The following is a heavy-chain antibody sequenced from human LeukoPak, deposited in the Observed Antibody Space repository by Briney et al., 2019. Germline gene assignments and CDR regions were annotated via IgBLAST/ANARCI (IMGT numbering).Heavy chain of an antibody. CDR1: GFTFDDYA. CDR3: EKEKGSNPPESSHH. D-gene: IGHD4-23*01. J-gene: IGHJ1*01. Sequence: PGGSLRLSCAASGFTFDDYAMHWVRQAPGKGLEWISGISWNSGSIGYADSVKGRFTISRDNAKNSLYLQMNSLRAEDTALYYCEKEKGSNPPESSHHGGQGPRAPVP. V-gene: IGHV3-9*01. CDR2: ISWNSGSI.